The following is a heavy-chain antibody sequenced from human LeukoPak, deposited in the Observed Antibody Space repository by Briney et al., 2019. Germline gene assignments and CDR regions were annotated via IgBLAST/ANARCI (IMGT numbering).Heavy chain of an antibody. Sequence: GGSLRLSCAASGFTFDDYVMEWVRQAPGKGLEWVSLIIWDGGSTYYADSVKGRFTISRDNRRNSLYLQMNSLRAEDTALYYCAKGNSIAVAGFVDYWGQGTLVTVSS. CDR2: IIWDGGST. D-gene: IGHD6-19*01. CDR1: GFTFDDYV. J-gene: IGHJ4*02. V-gene: IGHV3-43D*03. CDR3: AKGNSIAVAGFVDY.